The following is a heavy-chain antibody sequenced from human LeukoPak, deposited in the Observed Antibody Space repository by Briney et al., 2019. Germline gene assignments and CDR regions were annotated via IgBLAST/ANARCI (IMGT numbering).Heavy chain of an antibody. J-gene: IGHJ4*02. CDR1: GFTFSSYA. CDR2: ISYDGSNK. V-gene: IGHV3-30*01. CDR3: ARDHDMAGTTFVDY. Sequence: GGPLRLSCAASGFTFSSYAMHWLRQAPGKGLEGVAVISYDGSNKYHADSVKGRFTISRDNSKNTLYLQMNSLRAEDTAVYYCARDHDMAGTTFVDYWGQGTLVTVSS. D-gene: IGHD1-7*01.